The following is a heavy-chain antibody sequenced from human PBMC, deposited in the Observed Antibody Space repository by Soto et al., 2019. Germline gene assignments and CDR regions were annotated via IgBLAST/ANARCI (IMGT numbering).Heavy chain of an antibody. D-gene: IGHD5-18*01. CDR2: IFSNDEK. CDR3: ARSTQEDTAMVRGFDY. V-gene: IGHV2-26*01. CDR1: GFSLSNARMG. Sequence: GSGPTLVNPTETLTLACTVSGFSLSNARMGVSWIRQPPGKALEWLAHIFSNDEKSYSTSLKSRLTISKDTSKSQVVLTMTNMDPVDTATYYCARSTQEDTAMVRGFDYWGQGTLVTSPQ. J-gene: IGHJ4*02.